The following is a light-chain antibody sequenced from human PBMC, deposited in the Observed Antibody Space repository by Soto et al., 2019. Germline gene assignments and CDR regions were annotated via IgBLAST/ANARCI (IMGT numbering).Light chain of an antibody. J-gene: IGLJ1*01. Sequence: QSVLTQPPSVSGAPGQRVTISCPGSSSNIGAGYEAHWYQQVPGTAPKLLIYENNNRPSGVPDRFSGSKSGTSASLAITGLQAEDEAEYYCQSYDSSLSGYVFGTGTKLTVL. CDR2: ENN. CDR3: QSYDSSLSGYV. CDR1: SSNIGAGYE. V-gene: IGLV1-40*01.